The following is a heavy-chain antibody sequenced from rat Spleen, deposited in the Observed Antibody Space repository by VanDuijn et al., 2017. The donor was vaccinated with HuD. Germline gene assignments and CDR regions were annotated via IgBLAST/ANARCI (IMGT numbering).Heavy chain of an antibody. CDR3: TRGYVMDA. J-gene: IGHJ4*01. Sequence: EVQLVESDGGLVQPGRSLKLSCAASGFTFSDYYMAWVRQDPTKGLEWVATIAYDGRSTYYRDSVKDRFTISRDNAKNTQYLQMDSLRSEDTATYYCTRGYVMDAWGQGASVTVSS. V-gene: IGHV5-20*01. CDR2: IAYDGRST. CDR1: GFTFSDYY.